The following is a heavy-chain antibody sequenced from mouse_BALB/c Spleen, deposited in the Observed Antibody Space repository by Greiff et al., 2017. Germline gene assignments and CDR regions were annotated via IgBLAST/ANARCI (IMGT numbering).Heavy chain of an antibody. CDR2: IYPGDGDT. J-gene: IGHJ2*01. Sequence: VKLQESGPELVKPGASVKISCKASGYAFSSSWMNWVKQRPGQGLECIGRIYPGDGDTNYNGKFKGKATLTADKSSSTAYMQLSSLTSVDSAVYFCARGGTYFDYWGQGTTLTVSS. CDR1: GYAFSSSW. V-gene: IGHV1-82*01. CDR3: ARGGTYFDY. D-gene: IGHD3-3*01.